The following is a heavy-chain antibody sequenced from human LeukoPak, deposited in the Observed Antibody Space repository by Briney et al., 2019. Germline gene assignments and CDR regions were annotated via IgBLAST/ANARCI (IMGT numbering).Heavy chain of an antibody. CDR3: AASLWFGIYPDY. J-gene: IGHJ4*02. D-gene: IGHD3-10*01. Sequence: ASVKVSCKASGYTFTSYYMHWVRQAPGQGLEWMGIINPSGGSTSYAQKFQGRVTMTRDMSTSTVYMELSSLRSEDTAVYYCAASLWFGIYPDYWGQGSLVTVSS. V-gene: IGHV1-46*01. CDR1: GYTFTSYY. CDR2: INPSGGST.